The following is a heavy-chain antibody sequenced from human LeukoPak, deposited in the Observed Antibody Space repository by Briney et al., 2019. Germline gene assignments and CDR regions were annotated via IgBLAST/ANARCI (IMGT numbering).Heavy chain of an antibody. CDR3: ARGEDFGGSGGYMDV. D-gene: IGHD2-21*01. V-gene: IGHV3-21*01. J-gene: IGHJ6*03. CDR2: ISSSSSYI. CDR1: GFTFSNYW. Sequence: GGSLRLSCAASGFTFSNYWMHWVRQAPGKGLEWVSSISSSSSYIYYADSVKGRFTISRDNAKNSLYLQMNSLRAEDTAVYYCARGEDFGGSGGYMDVWGKGTTVTVSS.